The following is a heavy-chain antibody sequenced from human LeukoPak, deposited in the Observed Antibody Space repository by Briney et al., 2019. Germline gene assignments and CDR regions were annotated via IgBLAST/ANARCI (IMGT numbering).Heavy chain of an antibody. J-gene: IGHJ3*02. CDR3: AKDGNYDFWSGHDAFDI. D-gene: IGHD3-3*01. CDR2: ITSSSTYI. V-gene: IGHV3-21*04. Sequence: GGSLRLSCAASGFTFSAYNMNWVRQAPGKGLEWISSITSSSTYIYYADSVKGRFTISRDNAKNSLYLQMNSLRAEDMALYYCAKDGNYDFWSGHDAFDIWGQGTMVTVSS. CDR1: GFTFSAYN.